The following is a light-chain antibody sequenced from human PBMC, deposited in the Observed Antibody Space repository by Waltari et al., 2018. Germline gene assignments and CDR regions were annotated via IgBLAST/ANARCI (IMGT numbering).Light chain of an antibody. J-gene: IGKJ3*01. CDR3: QQRSNLGT. CDR1: QSVSSY. V-gene: IGKV3-11*01. CDR2: DAS. Sequence: EIVLTQSPATLSLSPGERATLSCRASQSVSSYLAWYQQKPGQAPRLLLYDASNRATGIPARFSGSGSGTDFTLTISSLEPEDFAVYYCQQRSNLGTFGPGTKVDIK.